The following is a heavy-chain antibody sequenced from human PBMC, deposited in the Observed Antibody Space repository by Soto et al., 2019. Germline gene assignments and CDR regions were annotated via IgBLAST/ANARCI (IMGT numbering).Heavy chain of an antibody. D-gene: IGHD6-6*01. CDR1: GFTFSSYA. Sequence: PGGSLRLSCAASGFTFSSYAMSWVRQAPGKGLEWVSAISGSGGSTYYADSVKGRFTISRDNSKNTLYLQMNSLRAEDTAVYYCAKDRLKYSSSSNNWFDPWGQGTLVTVS. V-gene: IGHV3-23*01. J-gene: IGHJ5*02. CDR3: AKDRLKYSSSSNNWFDP. CDR2: ISGSGGST.